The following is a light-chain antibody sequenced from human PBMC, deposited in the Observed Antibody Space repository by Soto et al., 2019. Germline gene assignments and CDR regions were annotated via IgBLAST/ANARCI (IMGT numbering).Light chain of an antibody. CDR2: DDS. J-gene: IGLJ1*01. CDR3: QVWDSSSDHPYV. CDR1: YIGSKS. Sequence: SYELTQPPSVSVAPGQTARITCGGNYIGSKSVHWYQQKPGQAPVLVVYDDSDRPSGIPERFSGSNSGNTATLTISRVEAGDEADYYCQVWDSSSDHPYVFGTGTKVTVL. V-gene: IGLV3-21*02.